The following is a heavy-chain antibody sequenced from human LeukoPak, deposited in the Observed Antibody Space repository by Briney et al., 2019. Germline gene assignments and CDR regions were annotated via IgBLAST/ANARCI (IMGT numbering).Heavy chain of an antibody. V-gene: IGHV3-64*01. CDR1: GFTFSSYA. D-gene: IGHD5-12*01. Sequence: GGSLRLSCAASGFTFSSYAMHWVRQAPGKGLEYVSAISSNGGSTYYANSVKGRFTISRDNSKNTLYLRMGSLRAEDMAVYYCARGGLGTEYYFDYWGQGTLVTVSS. CDR3: ARGGLGTEYYFDY. CDR2: ISSNGGST. J-gene: IGHJ4*01.